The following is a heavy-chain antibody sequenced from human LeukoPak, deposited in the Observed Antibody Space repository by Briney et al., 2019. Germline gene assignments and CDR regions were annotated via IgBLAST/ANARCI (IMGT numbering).Heavy chain of an antibody. J-gene: IGHJ4*02. CDR1: GGSISSGGYS. Sequence: SETLSLTCTVSGGSISSGGYSWSWIRQHPGKGLEWIGYIYYSGSTYYNPSLKSRVTISVDTSKNQFSLKLSSVTAADTAVYYCARKAVAGMGDYWGQGTLVTVSS. CDR3: ARKAVAGMGDY. CDR2: IYYSGST. D-gene: IGHD6-19*01. V-gene: IGHV4-31*03.